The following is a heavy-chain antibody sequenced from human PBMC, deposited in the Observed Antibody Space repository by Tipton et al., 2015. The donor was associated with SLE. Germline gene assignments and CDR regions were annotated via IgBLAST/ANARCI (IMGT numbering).Heavy chain of an antibody. CDR2: INWNGGST. CDR1: GFTFDDYG. V-gene: IGHV3-20*04. CDR3: ARNELMRGVSYSNPYVY. D-gene: IGHD4-11*01. J-gene: IGHJ4*02. Sequence: SLRLSCAASGFTFDDYGMSWVRQAPGKGLEWVSGINWNGGSTGYADSVKGRFTISRDNAKNSLYLQMNSLRAEDTALYYCARNELMRGVSYSNPYVYWGQGTLVTVSS.